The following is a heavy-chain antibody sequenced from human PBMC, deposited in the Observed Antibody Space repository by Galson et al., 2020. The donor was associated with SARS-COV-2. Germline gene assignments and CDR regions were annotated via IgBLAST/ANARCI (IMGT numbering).Heavy chain of an antibody. CDR2: VYHSGST. D-gene: IGHD7-27*01. CDR3: ARALFRPKLGINAKSSIYGMDV. V-gene: IGHV4-30-2*01. J-gene: IGHJ6*02. CDR1: GGSISSGGYS. Sequence: SETLSLTCAVSGGSISSGGYSWSWIRQPPGKGLEWIGYVYHSGSTYYNPSLKSRVTISVDRSKNQFSLKLSSVTAADTAVDYFARALFRPKLGINAKSSIYGMDVWGQGTTVNVSS.